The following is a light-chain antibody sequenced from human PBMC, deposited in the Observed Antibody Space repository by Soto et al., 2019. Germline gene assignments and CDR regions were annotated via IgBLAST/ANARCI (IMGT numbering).Light chain of an antibody. CDR1: QPVDSNS. CDR2: TAS. V-gene: IGKV3-20*01. CDR3: QQYVDSPLY. Sequence: EFVLTQSPGALSVSPGETVTLSCRASQPVDSNSLAWYHHKPGLAPRLLIFTASTRATRIPDRFTGSGSGTDFTLTISRLETEDSGLSYCQQYVDSPLYFGGGTRVEMK. J-gene: IGKJ4*01.